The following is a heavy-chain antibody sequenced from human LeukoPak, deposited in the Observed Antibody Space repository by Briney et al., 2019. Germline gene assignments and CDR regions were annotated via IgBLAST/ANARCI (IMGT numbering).Heavy chain of an antibody. CDR1: GGSISSYY. Sequence: SETLSLTCTASGGSISSYYWSWIRQPPGKGLEWIGYIYTSGSTNYNPSLKSRVTISVDTSKNQFSLKLSSVTAADTAVYYCARQRIVGALFDYWGQGTLVTVSS. D-gene: IGHD1-26*01. J-gene: IGHJ4*02. CDR3: ARQRIVGALFDY. CDR2: IYTSGST. V-gene: IGHV4-4*09.